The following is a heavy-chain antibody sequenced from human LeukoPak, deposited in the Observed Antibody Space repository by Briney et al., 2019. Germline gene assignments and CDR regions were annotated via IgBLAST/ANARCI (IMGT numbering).Heavy chain of an antibody. V-gene: IGHV3-33*01. J-gene: IGHJ4*02. Sequence: PGGSLRLSCAAYGFTFSTYGMHWVRQAPGKGLEWVSVIWYDGSIKYYADSVKDRFTISRDNSKNTLYLQMNSLRAEDTGVYYCARAVGPYDYWGQGTLVTVSS. CDR3: ARAVGPYDY. CDR1: GFTFSTYG. CDR2: IWYDGSIK. D-gene: IGHD3-10*01.